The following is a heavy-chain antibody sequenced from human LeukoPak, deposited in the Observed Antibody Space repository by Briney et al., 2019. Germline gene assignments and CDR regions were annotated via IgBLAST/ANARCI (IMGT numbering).Heavy chain of an antibody. CDR1: GFTSSSYS. CDR3: AKGDISQDAGLDY. D-gene: IGHD5-12*01. V-gene: IGHV3-23*01. CDR2: ISGSGGDT. Sequence: PGGSLRLSFSASGFTSSSYSMTWVRQAPGKGLEWVSSISGSGGDTYYGDSVKGRFTISRDNSKNTLYLQVNSLRAEDTAVFYCAKGDISQDAGLDYWGQGTLVTVSS. J-gene: IGHJ4*02.